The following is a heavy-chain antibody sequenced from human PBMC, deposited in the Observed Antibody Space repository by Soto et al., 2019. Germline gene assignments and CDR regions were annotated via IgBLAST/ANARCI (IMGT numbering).Heavy chain of an antibody. D-gene: IGHD3-9*01. CDR1: GHIFSNYW. Sequence: SLKISCKGPGHIFSNYWIGWVRQTPGKGLEWMGIIFFRDSETKFSPSFQGQVTISVDKSLNTVYLQWSTLKASDGGVYYCARGYFDSGHGYDLWGQGTQVTVAS. CDR2: IFFRDSET. CDR3: ARGYFDSGHGYDL. J-gene: IGHJ5*02. V-gene: IGHV5-51*01.